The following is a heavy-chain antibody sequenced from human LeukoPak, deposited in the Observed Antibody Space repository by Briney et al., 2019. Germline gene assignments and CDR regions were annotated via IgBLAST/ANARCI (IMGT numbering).Heavy chain of an antibody. CDR3: AKGATVAYYYYYMDV. CDR2: ISGSGGRT. Sequence: GGSLRLSYVASGFMFRSYWMSGVRQAPGKGLEWVSAISGSGGRTYYADSVKGRFTISRDNSKYTLYLQMNSLRAEDTAVYYCAKGATVAYYYYYMDVWGKGTTVTVSS. CDR1: GFMFRSYW. V-gene: IGHV3-23*01. D-gene: IGHD4-23*01. J-gene: IGHJ6*03.